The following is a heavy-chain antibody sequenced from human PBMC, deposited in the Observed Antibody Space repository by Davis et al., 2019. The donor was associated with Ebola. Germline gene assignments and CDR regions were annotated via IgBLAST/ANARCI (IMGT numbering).Heavy chain of an antibody. Sequence: GGSLRLSCAASGFTFSSYSMNWVRQAPGKGLEWVSSISSSSSYIYYADSVKGRFTVSRDNAKNSLYLQMNSLRDEDTAVYYCARGRFCSSTSCSDPWGQGTLVTVSS. CDR3: ARGRFCSSTSCSDP. CDR1: GFTFSSYS. J-gene: IGHJ5*02. D-gene: IGHD2-2*01. CDR2: ISSSSSYI. V-gene: IGHV3-21*01.